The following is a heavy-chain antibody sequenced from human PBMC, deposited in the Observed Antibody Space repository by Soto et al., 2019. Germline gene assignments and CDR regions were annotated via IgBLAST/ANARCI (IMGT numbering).Heavy chain of an antibody. CDR2: TYYRSQWYS. CDR3: ARERTGGYDFFDY. D-gene: IGHD5-12*01. Sequence: QVQLQQSGPGLVKPSQTLSLTCAISEDSVSSNNAAWNWVRQSPSRGLEWLGRTYYRSQWYSDYAVSVRGRMTISADTSKNLFSLHQNSVTPEDTAVYFCARERTGGYDFFDYWGQGTLVTVSS. J-gene: IGHJ4*02. V-gene: IGHV6-1*01. CDR1: EDSVSSNNAA.